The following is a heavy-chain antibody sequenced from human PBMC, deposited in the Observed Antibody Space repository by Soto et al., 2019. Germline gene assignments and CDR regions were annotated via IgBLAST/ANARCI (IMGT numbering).Heavy chain of an antibody. V-gene: IGHV4-59*12. CDR1: GGSISSYY. D-gene: IGHD3-3*01. CDR2: IYYSGST. Sequence: SETLSLTCTVSGGSISSYYWSWIRQPPGKGLEWIGYIYYSGSTNYNPSLKSRVTISVDTSKNQFSLKLSSVTAADTAVYYCARGFSYITIFAVVIMAVHFDYWGQGTLVTVSS. CDR3: ARGFSYITIFAVVIMAVHFDY. J-gene: IGHJ4*02.